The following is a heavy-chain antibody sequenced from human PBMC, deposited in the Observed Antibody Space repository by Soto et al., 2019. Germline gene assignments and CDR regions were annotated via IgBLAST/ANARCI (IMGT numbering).Heavy chain of an antibody. V-gene: IGHV3-30-3*01. CDR2: ISYDGSNK. J-gene: IGHJ6*02. Sequence: QVQLVESGGGVVQPGRSLRLSCAASGFTFSSYAMHWVRQAPGKGLEWVAVISYDGSNKYYADSVKGRFTISRENSKNTLNLQMNSRRAEDTAVYYCARAGCDGGSCYTLVGLRYGMDVWGQGTTVTVSS. CDR3: ARAGCDGGSCYTLVGLRYGMDV. D-gene: IGHD2-15*01. CDR1: GFTFSSYA.